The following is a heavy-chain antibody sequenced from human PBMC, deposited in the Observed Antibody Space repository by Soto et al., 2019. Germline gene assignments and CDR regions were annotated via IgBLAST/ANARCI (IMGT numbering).Heavy chain of an antibody. CDR3: ARDIANYGGNFYYYYGMDV. CDR1: GYTFTGYY. Sequence: GASVKVSCKASGYTFTGYYMHWVRQAPGQGLEWMGWINPNSGGTNYAQKFQGWVTMTRDTSISTAYMELSRLRSDDTAVYYCARDIANYGGNFYYYYGMDVWGQGTTVTVSS. CDR2: INPNSGGT. J-gene: IGHJ6*02. V-gene: IGHV1-2*04. D-gene: IGHD4-17*01.